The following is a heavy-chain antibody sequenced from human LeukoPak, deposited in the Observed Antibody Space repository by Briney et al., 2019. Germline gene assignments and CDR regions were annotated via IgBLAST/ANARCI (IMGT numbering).Heavy chain of an antibody. J-gene: IGHJ4*02. Sequence: SETLSLTCTVSGGSISSYYWSWIRQPPGKGLEWIGYISYSGSTNYNPSLKSRVTISVDTSKNQFSLKLNSMTAADTAVYYCARTNYGSGSHYSGNFDYWGQGTLVTVSS. V-gene: IGHV4-59*01. D-gene: IGHD3-10*01. CDR3: ARTNYGSGSHYSGNFDY. CDR1: GGSISSYY. CDR2: ISYSGST.